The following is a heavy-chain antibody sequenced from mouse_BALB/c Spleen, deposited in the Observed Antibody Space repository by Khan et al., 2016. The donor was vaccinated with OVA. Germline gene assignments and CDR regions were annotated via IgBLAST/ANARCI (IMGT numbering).Heavy chain of an antibody. Sequence: QVQLQQSGPELVRPGVSVKISCKGSGYIFTDYDIHWVKQSQAKSLEWLGISSTYYGNTNYNQKFKVKATMTVDKSSSTVYMELARLTSEASAIYYCASGNHFAYWGQGTLVTVSA. CDR2: SSTYYGNT. CDR3: ASGNHFAY. J-gene: IGHJ3*01. D-gene: IGHD2-1*01. CDR1: GYIFTDYD. V-gene: IGHV1S137*01.